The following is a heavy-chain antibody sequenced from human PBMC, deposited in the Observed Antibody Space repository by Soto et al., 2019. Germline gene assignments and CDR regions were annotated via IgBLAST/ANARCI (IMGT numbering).Heavy chain of an antibody. D-gene: IGHD1-20*01. CDR1: GFPFSSHW. J-gene: IGHJ4*02. Sequence: EVQLVESGGGLVQPGGSLRLSCAASGFPFSSHWMTWVRQAPGKGLEWVAYIKQDGSEKYYVDSVMGRFTMSRDNTQSSLSLQMNTLTVEDSAVYYCARITSPGYFDSLGQGTLVTVSS. V-gene: IGHV3-7*05. CDR3: ARITSPGYFDS. CDR2: IKQDGSEK.